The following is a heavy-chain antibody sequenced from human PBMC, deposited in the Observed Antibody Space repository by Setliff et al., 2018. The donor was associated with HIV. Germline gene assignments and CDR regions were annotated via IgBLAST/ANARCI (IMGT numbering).Heavy chain of an antibody. D-gene: IGHD6-19*01. V-gene: IGHV4-39*01. J-gene: IGHJ4*02. CDR3: ARLGRGIAVAGTRIDY. CDR1: GGSISSSSHY. CDR2: IYYSGST. Sequence: SETLSLTCTVSGGSISSSSHYRGWIRQSPGKGLEWIGSIYYSGSTYYNSSLKSRVTIFVDTPKNQLSLKLRSVTAADTAVYYCARLGRGIAVAGTRIDYWGRGTLVTVSS.